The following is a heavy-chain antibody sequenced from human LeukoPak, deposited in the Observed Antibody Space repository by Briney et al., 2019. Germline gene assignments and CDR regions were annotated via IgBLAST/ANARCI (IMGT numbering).Heavy chain of an antibody. V-gene: IGHV3-48*01. Sequence: GGSLRLSCAASGFTFSSYSMNWVRQAPGKGLEWVSYISSSSSTIYYADSVKGRFTISRDNAKNSLYLQMNSLRAEDTAVYYCARDAHSYGSGSHDVWGQGTTVTVSS. D-gene: IGHD3-10*01. J-gene: IGHJ6*02. CDR3: ARDAHSYGSGSHDV. CDR1: GFTFSSYS. CDR2: ISSSSSTI.